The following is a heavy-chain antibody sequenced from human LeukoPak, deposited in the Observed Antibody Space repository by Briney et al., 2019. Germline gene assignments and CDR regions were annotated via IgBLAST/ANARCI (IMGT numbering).Heavy chain of an antibody. D-gene: IGHD6-19*01. J-gene: IGHJ4*02. CDR2: IYHSGST. V-gene: IGHV4-38-2*01. Sequence: SETLSLTCAVSGYSISSGYYWGCIRQPPGKGLEWIGSIYHSGSTYYTPSLKSRVTISVDTSKNQFPLKLSPVTAADTAVYYCARILRAVAGTKDYWGQGTLVTVSS. CDR3: ARILRAVAGTKDY. CDR1: GYSISSGYY.